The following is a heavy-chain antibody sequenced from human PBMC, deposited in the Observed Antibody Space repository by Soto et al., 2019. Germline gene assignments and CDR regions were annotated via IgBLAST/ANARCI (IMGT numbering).Heavy chain of an antibody. D-gene: IGHD5-12*01. V-gene: IGHV4-31*03. Sequence: QVQLQESGPGLVKPSQTLSLTCTVSGDSISSGGYYWSWIRQHPGKGLEWIGYIYYSGRTYYNPSLKSRVTISVDTSKNQFSLKMNSVTAADTAVYYCARDAGTSGDYFDNWGQGTLVNVSS. CDR2: IYYSGRT. CDR1: GDSISSGGYY. CDR3: ARDAGTSGDYFDN. J-gene: IGHJ4*02.